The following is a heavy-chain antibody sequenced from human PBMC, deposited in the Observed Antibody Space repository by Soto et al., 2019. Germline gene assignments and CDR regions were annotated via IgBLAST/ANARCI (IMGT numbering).Heavy chain of an antibody. V-gene: IGHV3-23*01. CDR1: GFTFSSYA. Sequence: EVQLLESGGGLVQPGGSLRLSCAASGFTFSSYAMSWVRQAPGKGLEWVSAISGSGGTTYPAESVKGRFTISRDNSKNTLYLQMNSLRAEETAVYYCARVWGTYSGSLYYGVDVCGQGTTVTVSS. J-gene: IGHJ6*02. CDR3: ARVWGTYSGSLYYGVDV. CDR2: ISGSGGTT. D-gene: IGHD5-12*01.